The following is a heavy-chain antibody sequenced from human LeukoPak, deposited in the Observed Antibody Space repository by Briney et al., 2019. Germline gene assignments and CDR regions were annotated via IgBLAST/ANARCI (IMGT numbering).Heavy chain of an antibody. D-gene: IGHD2-15*01. CDR3: AREAYCSGGSCYPANWFDP. CDR1: GFTVSSNY. CDR2: IYSGGST. V-gene: IGHV3-66*01. Sequence: GGSLRLSCAASGFTVSSNYMSWVRQAPGKGLEWVSVIYSGGSTYYADSVKGRFTISRDNSKNTLYLQMNSLRAEDTAVYYCAREAYCSGGSCYPANWFDPWGQGTLVTVSS. J-gene: IGHJ5*02.